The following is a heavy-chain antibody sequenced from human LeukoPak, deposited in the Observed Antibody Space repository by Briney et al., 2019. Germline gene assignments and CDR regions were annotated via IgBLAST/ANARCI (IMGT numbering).Heavy chain of an antibody. Sequence: SETLSLTXTVSGGSISSYYWSWIRQPAGKGLEWIGRICTSGSTNYNPSLKSRVTMSVDTSKNQFSLKLSSVTAADTAVYYCARSTNYDFWSGYLRYYYYMDVWGKGTTVTVSS. J-gene: IGHJ6*03. D-gene: IGHD3-3*01. V-gene: IGHV4-4*07. CDR3: ARSTNYDFWSGYLRYYYYMDV. CDR1: GGSISSYY. CDR2: ICTSGST.